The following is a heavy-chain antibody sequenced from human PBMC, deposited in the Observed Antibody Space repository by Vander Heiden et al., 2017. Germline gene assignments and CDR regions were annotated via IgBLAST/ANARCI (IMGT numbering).Heavy chain of an antibody. CDR1: GGTFSSYA. J-gene: IGHJ6*02. CDR2: IIPIFGTA. Sequence: QVQLVQSGAEVKKPGSSVKVSCKASGGTFSSYAISWVRQAPGQGLEWMGGIIPIFGTANYAQKFQGRVTITADESTSTAYMELSSLRSEDTAVYYCARGWWSSAAGISFNYGMDVWGQGTTVTVSS. D-gene: IGHD6-13*01. CDR3: ARGWWSSAAGISFNYGMDV. V-gene: IGHV1-69*01.